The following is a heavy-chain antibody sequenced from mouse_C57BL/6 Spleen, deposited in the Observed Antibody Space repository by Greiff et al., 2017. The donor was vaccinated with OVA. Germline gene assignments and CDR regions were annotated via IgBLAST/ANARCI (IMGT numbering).Heavy chain of an antibody. CDR1: GFTFSDYY. CDR2: INYDGSST. D-gene: IGHD6-1*01. V-gene: IGHV5-16*01. J-gene: IGHJ2*01. CDR3: AREASLAYYFDY. Sequence: EVQLVESEGGLVQPGSSMKLSCTASGFTFSDYYMAWVRQVPEKGLEWVANINYDGSSTYYLDSLKSRFIISRDNAKNILYLQMSSLKSEDTATYYCAREASLAYYFDYWGQGTTLTVSS.